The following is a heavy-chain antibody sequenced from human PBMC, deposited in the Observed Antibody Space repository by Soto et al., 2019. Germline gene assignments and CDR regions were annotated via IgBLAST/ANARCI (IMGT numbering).Heavy chain of an antibody. CDR3: ARERGFSSGGYHLGNGFDP. CDR2: IYYSGST. J-gene: IGHJ5*02. V-gene: IGHV4-59*01. D-gene: IGHD6-19*01. Sequence: SETLSLTCTVSGGSISSYYWSWIRQPPGKGLEWIGYIYYSGSTNYNPSLKSRVTISVDTPKNQFSLKLSSVTAADTAVYYGARERGFSSGGYHLGNGFDPWGQGXLVTVYS. CDR1: GGSISSYY.